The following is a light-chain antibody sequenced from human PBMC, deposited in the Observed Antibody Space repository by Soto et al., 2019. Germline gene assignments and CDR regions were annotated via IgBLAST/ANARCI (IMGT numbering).Light chain of an antibody. CDR1: RSVANDF. V-gene: IGKV3-20*01. CDR3: QQCATTPLT. J-gene: IGKJ4*01. CDR2: DAS. Sequence: ENVLTQSPATLSLSVGERATLSCRASRSVANDFLAWYQQKPGQPPRLLIDDASRRATGIPDRFSGSGSGTDFNLTISRLDPEDVAVYYCQQCATTPLTFGGGTKVEIK.